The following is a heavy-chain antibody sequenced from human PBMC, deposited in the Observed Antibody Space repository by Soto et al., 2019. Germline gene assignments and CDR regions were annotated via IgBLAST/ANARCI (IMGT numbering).Heavy chain of an antibody. CDR1: GGSVTSGGHY. J-gene: IGHJ4*02. V-gene: IGHV4-31*03. D-gene: IGHD2-2*01. CDR3: AAIVTVAAAQFDY. Sequence: SETLSLTCTVSGGSVTSGGHYWSWIRQYPGKGLEWIGYIYKTGTTYYNPSLQSRIIISLDTSGNQFSLNLISVTAADTAIYYCAAIVTVAAAQFDYWGQGTLVTVSS. CDR2: IYKTGTT.